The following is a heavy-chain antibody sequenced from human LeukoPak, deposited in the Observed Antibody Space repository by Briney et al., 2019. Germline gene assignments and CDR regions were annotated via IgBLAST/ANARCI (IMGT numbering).Heavy chain of an antibody. Sequence: GASVKVSCKASGYTFTGNYIHWVRQAPGQGLEWMGWINPNSGGTNYAQKFQGWVTMTRDTSISTAYMELSRLKSDDTAVYYCAREYSSSYFDFWGQGTLVTVSS. CDR1: GYTFTGNY. CDR3: AREYSSSYFDF. J-gene: IGHJ4*02. D-gene: IGHD6-13*01. V-gene: IGHV1-2*04. CDR2: INPNSGGT.